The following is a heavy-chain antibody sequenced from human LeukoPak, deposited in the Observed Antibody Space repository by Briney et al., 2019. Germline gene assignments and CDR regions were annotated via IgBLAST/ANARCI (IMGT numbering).Heavy chain of an antibody. CDR2: ISAYNGNT. D-gene: IGHD2-15*01. CDR1: GYTFTSYG. V-gene: IGHV1-18*01. Sequence: GASVKVSCKASGYTFTSYGISWVRQAPGQGLEWMGWISAYNGNTNYAQKLQGRVTMTTDTSASTAYMELRSLRSDDTAVYYCARDCSGGSCYIFSVYGMGVWGQGTTVTVSS. CDR3: ARDCSGGSCYIFSVYGMGV. J-gene: IGHJ6*02.